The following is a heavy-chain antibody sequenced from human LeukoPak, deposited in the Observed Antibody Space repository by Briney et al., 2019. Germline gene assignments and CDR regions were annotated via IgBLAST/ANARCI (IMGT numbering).Heavy chain of an antibody. Sequence: LSLTCTVSGGSISSSSYYWGWIRQAPGKGLEWVSFITSGGTSIYYADSVKGRFTISRDNAKKLLFLQMNSLRAEDTAVYYCARDPLRGDGYTFDSWGQGTLVTVSS. CDR3: ARDPLRGDGYTFDS. CDR1: GGSISSSSYY. D-gene: IGHD2-21*01. CDR2: ITSGGTSI. J-gene: IGHJ4*02. V-gene: IGHV3-11*04.